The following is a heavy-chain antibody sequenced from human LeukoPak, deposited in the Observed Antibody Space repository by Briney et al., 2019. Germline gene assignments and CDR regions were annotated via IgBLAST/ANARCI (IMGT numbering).Heavy chain of an antibody. CDR1: GSTLSKAW. V-gene: IGHV3-15*01. CDR2: IKSTMDGGTT. J-gene: IGHJ4*02. CDR3: ATYFYHSGDYGLIRY. D-gene: IGHD3-10*01. Sequence: PGGSGCSSWPASGSTLSKAWMSWGRQAPGKGLEWVGRIKSTMDGGTTEYTEPVKGRFTISRDDSKDTLSLQINGLETEDTAVYYCATYFYHSGDYGLIRYWGQGTLVTVSS.